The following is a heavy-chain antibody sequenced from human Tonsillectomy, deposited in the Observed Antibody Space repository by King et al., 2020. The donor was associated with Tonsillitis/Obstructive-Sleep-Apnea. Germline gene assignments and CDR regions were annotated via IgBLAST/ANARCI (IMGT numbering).Heavy chain of an antibody. CDR1: GYSFTTNW. Sequence: QLVQSGAEVKKPGESLKISCKGSGYSFTTNWIGWVRQMPGKGLEWMGINYPGDSETRYNPTFQGQVTMSADKSTSTAYLQWSSLKASDTAMYYCARRGGLSHIDVWGQGTTVTVSS. J-gene: IGHJ6*02. D-gene: IGHD3-16*01. V-gene: IGHV5-51*03. CDR2: NYPGDSET. CDR3: ARRGGLSHIDV.